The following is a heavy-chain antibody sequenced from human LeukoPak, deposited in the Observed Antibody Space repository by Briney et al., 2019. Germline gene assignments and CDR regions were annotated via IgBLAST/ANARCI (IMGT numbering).Heavy chain of an antibody. J-gene: IGHJ4*02. CDR2: IAYDGNNK. CDR1: GFTFSSYA. Sequence: GGSLRLSCEASGFTFSSYAMHWVRQAPGKGLEWVAVIAYDGNNKYYADSVKGRITISRDNSKNTLYLQMNSLRAEDTAVYYCARPGPRGAFDYWGQGTQVTVSS. V-gene: IGHV3-30*04. CDR3: ARPGPRGAFDY. D-gene: IGHD3-10*01.